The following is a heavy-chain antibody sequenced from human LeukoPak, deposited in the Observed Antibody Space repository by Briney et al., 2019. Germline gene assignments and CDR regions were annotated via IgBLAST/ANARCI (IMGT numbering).Heavy chain of an antibody. Sequence: GGSLRLSCAASGFTFSSYGMHWVRQAPGKGLEWVAFIRYDGSNKYYADSVKGRFTISRDNSENTLYLQMNSLRAEDTAVYYCAKGLVVTAPLYYFDYWGQGALVTVSS. CDR1: GFTFSSYG. J-gene: IGHJ4*02. D-gene: IGHD2-2*01. CDR2: IRYDGSNK. CDR3: AKGLVVTAPLYYFDY. V-gene: IGHV3-30*02.